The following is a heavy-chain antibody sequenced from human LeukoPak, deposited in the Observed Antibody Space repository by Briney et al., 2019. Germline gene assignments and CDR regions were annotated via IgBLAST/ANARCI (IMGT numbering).Heavy chain of an antibody. V-gene: IGHV1-8*01. Sequence: ASVKVSCKASGYTFTSYDVNWVRQATGQGLEWMGWVNPNSGHTGYAQKFQGRVTLTTDTSVSTAYMELSSLRSEDTAIYYCARGAPGSYCSGGSCPYFDYWGQGTLVSVSS. CDR1: GYTFTSYD. CDR3: ARGAPGSYCSGGSCPYFDY. J-gene: IGHJ4*02. D-gene: IGHD2-15*01. CDR2: VNPNSGHT.